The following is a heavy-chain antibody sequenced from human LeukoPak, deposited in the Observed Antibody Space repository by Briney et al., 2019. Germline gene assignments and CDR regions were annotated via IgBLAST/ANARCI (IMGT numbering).Heavy chain of an antibody. Sequence: PGGSLTLSCAATGFPLTTYWMSWVRQAPGKGLEWVANINEDGYEKYYVGSVKGRFTISRDNAKNSLYLHMSGLRVEDTAVYYCAKDPGDEDIDRWFDPWGQGTLVTVSS. CDR1: GFPLTTYW. CDR3: AKDPGDEDIDRWFDP. D-gene: IGHD7-27*01. V-gene: IGHV3-7*03. CDR2: INEDGYEK. J-gene: IGHJ5*02.